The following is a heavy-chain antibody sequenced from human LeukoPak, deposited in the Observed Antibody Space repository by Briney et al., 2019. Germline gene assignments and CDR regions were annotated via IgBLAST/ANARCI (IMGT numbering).Heavy chain of an antibody. J-gene: IGHJ6*02. CDR1: GFTFSSYS. CDR2: ISSSSSYI. CDR3: ARDGFWSGYTHYGMDV. D-gene: IGHD3-3*01. V-gene: IGHV3-21*01. Sequence: GGSLRLSCAASGFTFSSYSMNWVRQAPGKGLEWVSSISSSSSYIYYADSVKGRLTISRDNAKNSLYLQMNSLRAEDTAVYYCARDGFWSGYTHYGMDVWGQGTTVTVSS.